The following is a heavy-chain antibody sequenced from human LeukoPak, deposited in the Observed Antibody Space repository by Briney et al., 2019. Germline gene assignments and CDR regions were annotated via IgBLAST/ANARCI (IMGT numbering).Heavy chain of an antibody. CDR3: ARGVRQQLVWYYFDY. CDR2: MNPNSGNT. D-gene: IGHD6-13*01. Sequence: ASVKVSCKSSGYTFTSYDINWVRQATGQGLAWMGCMNPNSGNTGYAQKFQGRVTMTRNTSISTAYMELSSLRSEDTAVYYCARGVRQQLVWYYFDYWGQGTLVTVSS. J-gene: IGHJ4*02. CDR1: GYTFTSYD. V-gene: IGHV1-8*01.